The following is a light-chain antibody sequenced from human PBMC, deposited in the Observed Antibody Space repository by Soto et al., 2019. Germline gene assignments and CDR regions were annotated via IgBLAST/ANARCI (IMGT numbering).Light chain of an antibody. CDR1: QSVSSNY. Sequence: ELGLTQSPGTLSLSPGERATLSCRASQSVSSNYLAWYQQRPGQAPGLLSYGPSSRATGIPDRISGGGCGADFTLSIRRLAPEASAAYYWQLYSRSPLTFGGGTKVELK. J-gene: IGKJ4*01. CDR2: GPS. CDR3: QLYSRSPLT. V-gene: IGKV3-20*01.